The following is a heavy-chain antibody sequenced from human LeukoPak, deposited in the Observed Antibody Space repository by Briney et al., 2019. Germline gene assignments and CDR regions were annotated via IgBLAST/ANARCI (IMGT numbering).Heavy chain of an antibody. J-gene: IGHJ6*03. V-gene: IGHV1-46*01. Sequence: GASVKVSCKASGYTFTRYYMYWVRQAPGQGLEWMGLINPSGGSTNYAQKFQGRVTMTRDTSTSTVYMELSSLRSEDTAVYYCARGPRITLIRGGQWYYYMGVWGKGTTVTISS. CDR2: INPSGGST. D-gene: IGHD3-10*01. CDR1: GYTFTRYY. CDR3: ARGPRITLIRGGQWYYYMGV.